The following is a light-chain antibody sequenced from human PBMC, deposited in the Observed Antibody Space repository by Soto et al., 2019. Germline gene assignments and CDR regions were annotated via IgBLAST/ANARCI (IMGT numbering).Light chain of an antibody. CDR3: SSYTNINTRACV. J-gene: IGLJ1*01. Sequence: QSALTQPAPVSGSPGQSITISCTGTSGDIGSYNRVSWYQQHPGKVPKLIIYEVTDRSSGVSNRFSGSKSGNTASLTISGLQAEDEAEYYCSSYTNINTRACVFGTGTKLTVL. CDR1: SGDIGSYNR. CDR2: EVT. V-gene: IGLV2-14*01.